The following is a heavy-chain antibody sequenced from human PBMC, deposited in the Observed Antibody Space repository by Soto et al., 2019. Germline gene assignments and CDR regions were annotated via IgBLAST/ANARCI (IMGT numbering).Heavy chain of an antibody. J-gene: IGHJ4*02. CDR2: ISYDGSNK. CDR1: GFTFSSYA. CDR3: ARGRVWGIAAAGTRAY. Sequence: QVQLVESGGGVVQPGRSLRLSCAASGFTFSSYAMFWVRQAPGKGLEWVAVISYDGSNKYYADSVKGRFTISRDNSKNMLYRQMNSLRAEDTAVYYGARGRVWGIAAAGTRAYWGQGTPVTVSS. D-gene: IGHD6-13*01. V-gene: IGHV3-30-3*01.